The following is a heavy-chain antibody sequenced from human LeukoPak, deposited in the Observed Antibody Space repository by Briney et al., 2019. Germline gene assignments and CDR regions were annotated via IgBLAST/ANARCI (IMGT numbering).Heavy chain of an antibody. CDR2: INHSGGT. D-gene: IGHD5-12*01. CDR1: GGSFSGYY. Sequence: SETLSLTCAVYGGSFSGYYWSWIRQPPGKGLEWIGEINHSGGTNYNPSLKSRVTISVDTSKNQFSLKLSSVTAADTAVYYCAKGSGYEAQYYYYYMDVWGKGTTVTISS. CDR3: AKGSGYEAQYYYYYMDV. J-gene: IGHJ6*03. V-gene: IGHV4-34*01.